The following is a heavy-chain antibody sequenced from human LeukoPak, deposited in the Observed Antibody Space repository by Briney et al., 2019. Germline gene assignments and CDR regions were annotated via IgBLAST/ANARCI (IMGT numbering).Heavy chain of an antibody. CDR1: GGTFSSYA. J-gene: IGHJ4*02. D-gene: IGHD6-13*01. CDR3: AIAGIAAAGRSTDY. V-gene: IGHV1-69*05. Sequence: ASVKVSCKASGGTFSSYAISWVRQAPGQGLEWMGRIIPIFGTANYAQKFQGRVTITTDESTSTAYMELSSLRSEDTAVYYCAIAGIAAAGRSTDYWGQGTLVTVSS. CDR2: IIPIFGTA.